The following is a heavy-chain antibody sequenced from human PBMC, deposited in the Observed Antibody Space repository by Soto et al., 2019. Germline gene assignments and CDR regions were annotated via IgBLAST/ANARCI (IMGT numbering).Heavy chain of an antibody. CDR3: ARDYYGSGSDAFDI. CDR2: IYYSGST. CDR1: GGSISSGDYY. V-gene: IGHV4-30-4*01. D-gene: IGHD3-10*01. J-gene: IGHJ3*02. Sequence: SETLSLTCTVSGGSISSGDYYWSWIRQPPGKGLEWIGYIYYSGSTYYNPSLKSRVTISVDTSKNQFSLKLSSVTAADTAVYYCARDYYGSGSDAFDIWGQGTMVTVSS.